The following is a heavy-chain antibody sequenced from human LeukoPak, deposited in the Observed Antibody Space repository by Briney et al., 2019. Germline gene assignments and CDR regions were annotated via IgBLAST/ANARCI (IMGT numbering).Heavy chain of an antibody. D-gene: IGHD5-18*01. CDR2: IYYSGST. Sequence: PSETLSLTCTVSGGSISSSSYYWGWIRQPPGKGLEWIGSIYYSGSTYYNPSLKSRVTISVDTSKNQFSLKLSSVTAADTAVYYCARTRSGYSYGRLNWFVPWGQGTLVTVSS. J-gene: IGHJ5*02. V-gene: IGHV4-39*01. CDR1: GGSISSSSYY. CDR3: ARTRSGYSYGRLNWFVP.